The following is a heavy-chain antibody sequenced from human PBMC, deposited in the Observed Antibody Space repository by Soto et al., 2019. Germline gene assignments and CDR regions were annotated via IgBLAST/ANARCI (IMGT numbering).Heavy chain of an antibody. D-gene: IGHD3-16*01. CDR1: GGSISSGYYY. J-gene: IGHJ5*02. Sequence: PSETLSLTCTVSGGSISSGYYYWSWIRQPPGKGLEWVGYIYYSGSTYYNPSLKSRVTISVDTSKNQFSLKLSSVTAADTAVYYCARDRNYDYVQTWGQGTLVTVSS. V-gene: IGHV4-30-4*01. CDR2: IYYSGST. CDR3: ARDRNYDYVQT.